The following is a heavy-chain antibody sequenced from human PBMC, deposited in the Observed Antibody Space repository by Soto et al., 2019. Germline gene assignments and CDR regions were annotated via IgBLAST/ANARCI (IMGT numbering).Heavy chain of an antibody. CDR3: ARRPSYYYDSSGFDPFDY. CDR1: GASISSKNYY. CDR2: IYYSGTT. J-gene: IGHJ4*02. V-gene: IGHV4-39*01. D-gene: IGHD3-22*01. Sequence: SETLSLTCSVSGASISSKNYYWGWIRQPPGKRLEWIGIIYYSGTTYCNPSLKSRVIISVDTSKNQFSLKLSSVTAADTAVYYCARRPSYYYDSSGFDPFDYWGQGTLVTVSS.